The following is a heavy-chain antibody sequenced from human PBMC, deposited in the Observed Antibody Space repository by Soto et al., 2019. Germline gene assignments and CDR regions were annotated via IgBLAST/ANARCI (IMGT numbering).Heavy chain of an antibody. J-gene: IGHJ6*02. CDR1: GGTFGNSA. CDR2: IIPIFPTP. D-gene: IGHD2-15*01. V-gene: IGHV1-69*12. CDR3: ARDKDRQQLGGNSYYGIDV. Sequence: QVQLVQSGAEVKKPGSSVTVSCKASGGTFGNSAISWVRQAPGQGLEWMGGIIPIFPTPDYAQKLQGRVTLTAEESTTTASMELTSLTSKDPAVYYCARDKDRQQLGGNSYYGIDVWGQGTTVTVSS.